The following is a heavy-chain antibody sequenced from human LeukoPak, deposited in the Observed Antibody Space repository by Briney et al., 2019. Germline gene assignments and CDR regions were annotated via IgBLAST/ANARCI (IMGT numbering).Heavy chain of an antibody. D-gene: IGHD1-7*01. CDR1: GFTFSSYA. CDR3: AKDQSGRYNSNYWAY. V-gene: IGHV3-23*01. CDR2: ISGSGGST. J-gene: IGHJ4*02. Sequence: GGSLRLSCAASGFTFSSYAMSWVRQAPGKGLEWVSAISGSGGSTYYADSVKGRFTISRDNSKNTLYLQMNSLRAEHTAVYYCAKDQSGRYNSNYWAYWGQGTLVTVSS.